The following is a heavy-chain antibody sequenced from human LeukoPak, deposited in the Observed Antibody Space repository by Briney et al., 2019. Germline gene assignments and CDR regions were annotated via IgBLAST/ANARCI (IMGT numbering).Heavy chain of an antibody. CDR3: ARDGGLGVPAAIPRAYNWFDP. CDR2: INPSSGST. J-gene: IGHJ5*02. D-gene: IGHD2-2*01. CDR1: GYTFTSYY. Sequence: ASVKVSCKASGYTFTSYYMHWVRQAPGQGLEWMGIINPSSGSTSYAQKFQGRVTMTRDTSTSTVYMELSSLRSEDTAVYYCARDGGLGVPAAIPRAYNWFDPWGQGTLVTVSS. V-gene: IGHV1-46*01.